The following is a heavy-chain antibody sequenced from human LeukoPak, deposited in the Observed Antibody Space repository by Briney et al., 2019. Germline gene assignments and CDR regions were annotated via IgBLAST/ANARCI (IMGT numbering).Heavy chain of an antibody. Sequence: SETLSLTCTVSGGSISSYYWSWIRQPAGKGLEWIGRIHTSGSTNYNPSLKGRVTMSVDTSKNQFSLKLSSVTAADTAVYYCARDLPYGSGSYPDYWGQGTLVTVSS. CDR3: ARDLPYGSGSYPDY. J-gene: IGHJ4*02. D-gene: IGHD3-10*01. CDR2: IHTSGST. CDR1: GGSISSYY. V-gene: IGHV4-4*07.